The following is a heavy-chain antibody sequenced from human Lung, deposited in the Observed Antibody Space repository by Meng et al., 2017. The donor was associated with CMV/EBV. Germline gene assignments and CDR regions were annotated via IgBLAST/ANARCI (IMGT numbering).Heavy chain of an antibody. J-gene: IGHJ4*02. CDR2: ISSSSSYI. CDR1: GFTFSSYS. CDR3: AREDYGDYGLDY. V-gene: IGHV3-21*01. Sequence: ESXKISXAASGFTFSSYSMNWVRQAPGKGLEWVSSISSSSSYIYYADSVKGRFTISRDNAKNSLYLQMNSLRAEDTAVYYCAREDYGDYGLDYWGQGTLVXVSS. D-gene: IGHD4-17*01.